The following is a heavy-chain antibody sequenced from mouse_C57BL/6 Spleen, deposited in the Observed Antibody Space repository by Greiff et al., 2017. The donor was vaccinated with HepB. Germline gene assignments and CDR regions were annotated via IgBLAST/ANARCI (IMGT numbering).Heavy chain of an antibody. CDR2: INPYNGGT. J-gene: IGHJ3*01. Sequence: EVKLMESGPVLVKPGASVKMSCKASGYTFTDYYMNWVKQSHGKSLEWIGVINPYNGGTSYNQKFKGKATLTVDKSSSTAYMELNSLTSEDSAVYYCARGYDGGRFAYWGQGTLVTVSA. V-gene: IGHV1-19*01. CDR3: ARGYDGGRFAY. CDR1: GYTFTDYY. D-gene: IGHD2-2*01.